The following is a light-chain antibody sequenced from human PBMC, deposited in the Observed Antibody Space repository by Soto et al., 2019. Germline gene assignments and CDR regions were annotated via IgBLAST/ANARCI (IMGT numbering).Light chain of an antibody. CDR1: QSICTY. CDR3: QQSYRTPRT. CDR2: AAS. J-gene: IGKJ1*01. Sequence: DRRMTHSPSSRWASVGERVTSAGLASQSICTYLNWYQQKPGKAPKLLMHAASSLDRGVPSRFSGSGSGTDFTLTISSLQPEDFATYYCQQSYRTPRTFGQGTKVDIK. V-gene: IGKV1-39*01.